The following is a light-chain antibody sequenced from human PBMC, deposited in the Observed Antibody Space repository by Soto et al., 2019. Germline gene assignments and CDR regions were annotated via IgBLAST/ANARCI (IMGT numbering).Light chain of an antibody. CDR3: QQSYSTLWT. V-gene: IGKV1-39*01. J-gene: IGKJ1*01. Sequence: DIQMTQSPSSRSASVVDRVTITCRASQSVSKYLNWYQQKPGKAPKLLIYAASSLQSGVPSRFSGSGSGTDFTLTISSLQPEDFATYYCQQSYSTLWTFGQGTKVDIK. CDR1: QSVSKY. CDR2: AAS.